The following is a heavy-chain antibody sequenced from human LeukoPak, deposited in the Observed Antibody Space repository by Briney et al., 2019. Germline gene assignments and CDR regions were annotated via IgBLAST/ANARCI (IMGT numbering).Heavy chain of an antibody. V-gene: IGHV1-2*02. Sequence: ASVKVSCKASGYTFTGYYMHWVRQAPGQGLEWMGWINPNSGGTNYAQKFQGRVTMTRDTSISTAYMELSRLRSDDTAVYYCARGTWIAAAGTSRYYYMDVWGKGTTVTVSS. D-gene: IGHD6-13*01. CDR2: INPNSGGT. CDR3: ARGTWIAAAGTSRYYYMDV. CDR1: GYTFTGYY. J-gene: IGHJ6*03.